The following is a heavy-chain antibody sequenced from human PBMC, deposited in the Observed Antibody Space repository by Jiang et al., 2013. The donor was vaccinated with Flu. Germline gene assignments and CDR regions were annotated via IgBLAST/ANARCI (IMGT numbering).Heavy chain of an antibody. CDR2: IYYSGST. Sequence: GSGLVKPSETLSLTCTVSGGSISSSSYYWGWIRQPPGKGLEWIGSIYYSGSTYYNPSLKSRVTISVDTSKNQFSLKLSSVTAADTAVYYCARRQSSSYYGGWFDPWGQGSLVAVSS. CDR1: GGSISSSSYY. J-gene: IGHJ5*02. CDR3: ARRQSSSYYGGWFDP. D-gene: IGHD6-13*01. V-gene: IGHV4-39*01.